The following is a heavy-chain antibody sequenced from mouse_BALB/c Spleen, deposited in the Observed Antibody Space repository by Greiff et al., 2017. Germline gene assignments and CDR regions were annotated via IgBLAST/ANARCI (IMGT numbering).Heavy chain of an antibody. V-gene: IGHV1-9*01. CDR2: ILPGSGST. CDR1: GYTFSSYW. J-gene: IGHJ2*01. D-gene: IGHD1-1*01. CDR3: ARQDYGSSYFDY. Sequence: QVQLQQSGAELMKPGASVKISCKATGYTFSSYWIEWVKQRPGHGLEWIGEILPGSGSTNYNEKFKDKTTLTADKSSSTAYMQLSSLTSEDSAVYYCARQDYGSSYFDYWGQGTTLTVSS.